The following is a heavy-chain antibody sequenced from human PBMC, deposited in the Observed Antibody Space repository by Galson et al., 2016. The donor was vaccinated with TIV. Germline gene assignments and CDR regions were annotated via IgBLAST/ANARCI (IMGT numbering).Heavy chain of an antibody. V-gene: IGHV4-30-4*08. D-gene: IGHD2-15*01. CDR1: GVSISSGFSY. CDR3: ARCGQWSTYYFDY. CDR2: IHFTGRT. Sequence: TLSLTCSVSGVSISSGFSYWNWVRQSPGQGLEWIGYIHFTGRTYYNPSFQSRVSISVDTSKGQFSLKLMSVTAADTAVYYCARCGQWSTYYFDYWGQGALVTVSS. J-gene: IGHJ4*02.